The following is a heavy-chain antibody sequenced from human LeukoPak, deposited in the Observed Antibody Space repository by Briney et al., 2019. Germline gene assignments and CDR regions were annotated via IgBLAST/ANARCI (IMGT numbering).Heavy chain of an antibody. CDR3: ARAGDSSSWAYVDY. D-gene: IGHD6-13*01. Sequence: SETLSLTCSVSGGFISNYYWSWIRQPPGKGLEWIGYIYYSGSTNYSPSLKSRVTISVDTSKNQFSLKLSSVIAADTAIYYCARAGDSSSWAYVDYWGQGTLVTVSS. CDR2: IYYSGST. J-gene: IGHJ4*02. CDR1: GGFISNYY. V-gene: IGHV4-59*01.